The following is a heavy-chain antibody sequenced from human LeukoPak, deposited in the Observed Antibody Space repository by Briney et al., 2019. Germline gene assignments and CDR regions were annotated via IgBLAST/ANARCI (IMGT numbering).Heavy chain of an antibody. J-gene: IGHJ4*02. V-gene: IGHV4-4*02. D-gene: IGHD5-24*01. CDR1: GDSISTNHW. Sequence: SGTLSLTCAVSGDSISTNHWWSWVRQPSGKGLEWIGEVYHSGSTNYNPSLKSRVTISVDKSKNLFSLKLTSVTAADTAMYYCASARWDSWGQGTLVTVSS. CDR2: VYHSGST. CDR3: ASARWDS.